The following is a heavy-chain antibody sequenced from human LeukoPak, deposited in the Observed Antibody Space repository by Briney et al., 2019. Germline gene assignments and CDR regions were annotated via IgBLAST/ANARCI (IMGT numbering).Heavy chain of an antibody. CDR2: IYPGDSDT. CDR1: GYRFTSYW. CDR3: GRGGYYSGGIFYYYFDY. V-gene: IGHV5-51*01. J-gene: IGHJ4*02. D-gene: IGHD2-15*01. Sequence: GESLKISCKGSGYRFTSYWIGWVRQMPEKGLEWMGIIYPGDSDTRYSPSFHGQVTISADKSISTAYLQWSSLKASDTAMYYCGRGGYYSGGIFYYYFDYWGQGTLVTVSS.